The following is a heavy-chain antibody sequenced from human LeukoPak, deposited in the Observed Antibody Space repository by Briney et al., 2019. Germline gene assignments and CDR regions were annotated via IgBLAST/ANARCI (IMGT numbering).Heavy chain of an antibody. D-gene: IGHD3-22*01. CDR1: GYTFTGYY. Sequence: ASVKVSCKASGYTFTGYYMHWVRQAPGQGLEWTGWINPNSGGTNYAQKFQGRVTMTRDTSISTAYMELSRLRSDDTAVYYCARYYYDSSGYYYFDYWGQGTLVTVSS. V-gene: IGHV1-2*02. CDR2: INPNSGGT. J-gene: IGHJ4*02. CDR3: ARYYYDSSGYYYFDY.